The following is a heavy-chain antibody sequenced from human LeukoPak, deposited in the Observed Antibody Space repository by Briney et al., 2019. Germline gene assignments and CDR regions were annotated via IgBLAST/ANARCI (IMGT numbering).Heavy chain of an antibody. D-gene: IGHD4-17*01. V-gene: IGHV3-30*18. Sequence: GGSLRLSCAASGFTFSSYGMHWVRQAPGKGLEWVALISYDGSKRYCADSVKGRFTISRDNSKNTLYLQVNSLRAEDTAVYFCAKDVSPYGDYEAAAYWGQGTLVTVSS. J-gene: IGHJ4*02. CDR3: AKDVSPYGDYEAAAY. CDR2: ISYDGSKR. CDR1: GFTFSSYG.